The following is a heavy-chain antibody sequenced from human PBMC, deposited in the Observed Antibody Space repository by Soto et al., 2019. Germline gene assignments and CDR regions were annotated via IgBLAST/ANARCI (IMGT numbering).Heavy chain of an antibody. CDR1: GFTFSSYS. J-gene: IGHJ3*02. V-gene: IGHV3-48*01. CDR2: ISSSSSTI. CDR3: ARDRHGRPFDI. Sequence: PGGSLRLSCAASGFTFSSYSMSWVRQAPGKGLEWVSYISSSSSTIYYADSVKGRFTISRDNAKNSLYLQMNSLRAEDTAVYYCARDRHGRPFDIWGQGTMVTVSS.